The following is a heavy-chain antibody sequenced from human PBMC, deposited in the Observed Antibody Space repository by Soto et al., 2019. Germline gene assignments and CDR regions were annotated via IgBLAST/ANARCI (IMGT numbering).Heavy chain of an antibody. CDR2: IYFSGRT. V-gene: IGHV4-61*08. J-gene: IGHJ5*02. CDR1: GDSVSSGDYY. Sequence: SWTLSLTCTVSGDSVSSGDYYWTWIRQPPGKGLEWVGHIYFSGRTNYIPSLESRVTISLDTSKNQFSLKLTSVTAADKAVYYCARVPIDTYMIYWSDPWGQGTLV. CDR3: ARVPIDTYMIYWSDP. D-gene: IGHD3-16*01.